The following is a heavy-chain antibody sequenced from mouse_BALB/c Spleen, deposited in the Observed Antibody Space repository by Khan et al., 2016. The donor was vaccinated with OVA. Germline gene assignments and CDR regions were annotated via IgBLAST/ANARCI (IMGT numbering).Heavy chain of an antibody. CDR2: INPSNGYT. CDR3: VRDGAYYGNDGWFAY. J-gene: IGHJ3*01. Sequence: QVQLKESGAELARPGASVKMSCKASGYTFTSYTIHWIKLRPGQGLEWIGYINPSNGYTNYNQKFKDKATLTADKSSTTAYMQLSSLTSDDSAVYNWVRDGAYYGNDGWFAYWGQGTLVTVSA. D-gene: IGHD2-14*01. V-gene: IGHV1-4*01. CDR1: GYTFTSYT.